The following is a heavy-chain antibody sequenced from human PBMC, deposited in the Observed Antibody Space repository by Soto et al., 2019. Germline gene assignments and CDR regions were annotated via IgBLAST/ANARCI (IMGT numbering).Heavy chain of an antibody. CDR2: IYWDDDK. J-gene: IGHJ4*02. CDR1: GFSLSTSGVG. CDR3: AHMRAVAGIFDY. D-gene: IGHD6-19*01. Sequence: QITLKESGPTLVKPTQTLTLTCTFSGFSLSTSGVGVGWIRQPPGKALEWLALIYWDDDKRYSPSLKSRLTITKDTSKNLVVLTVIDMDPVDTATYYCAHMRAVAGIFDYWGQGTLVTVSS. V-gene: IGHV2-5*02.